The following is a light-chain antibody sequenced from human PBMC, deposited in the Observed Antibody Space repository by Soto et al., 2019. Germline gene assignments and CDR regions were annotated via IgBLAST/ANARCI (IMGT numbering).Light chain of an antibody. Sequence: EIVMTQSPATLSVSPGERATLSCRASQSISTELAWYQQKPGQPPRLLIYSASTRATGVPAIFTGSGSGSEFTLTISGLQSEDFAVYYCQQGHYWPLTFGQGTRLEI. CDR1: QSISTE. J-gene: IGKJ2*01. CDR2: SAS. V-gene: IGKV3-15*01. CDR3: QQGHYWPLT.